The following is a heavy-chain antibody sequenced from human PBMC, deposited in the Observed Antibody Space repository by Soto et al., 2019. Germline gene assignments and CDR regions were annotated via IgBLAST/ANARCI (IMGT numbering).Heavy chain of an antibody. Sequence: EVQVVESGGGLVQPGGSLRLSCAASGFTVSSDYMNWVRQAPGKGLEWVSVIYSGGSTYYADSVKGRFTISRDNSKNTLSLQTTSLGAEDTSVYYCARDPGDRNGMIIWGQGTTVTVSS. D-gene: IGHD1-1*01. V-gene: IGHV3-66*01. CDR3: ARDPGDRNGMII. J-gene: IGHJ6*02. CDR2: IYSGGST. CDR1: GFTVSSDY.